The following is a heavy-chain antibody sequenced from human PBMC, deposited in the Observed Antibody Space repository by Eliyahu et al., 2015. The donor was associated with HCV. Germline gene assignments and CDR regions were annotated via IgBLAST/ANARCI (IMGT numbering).Heavy chain of an antibody. J-gene: IGHJ6*02. CDR1: GYSFTSYW. V-gene: IGHV5-51*01. CDR3: ARHPLYYDILTGEYGMDV. CDR2: IYPGDSDT. Sequence: EVQLVQSGAEVKKPGESLKISCKGSGYSFTSYWIGWVRQMPGKGLEWMGIIYPGDSDTRYSPSFQGQVTISADKSISTAYLQWSSLKASDTAMYYCARHPLYYDILTGEYGMDVWGQGTTVTVSS. D-gene: IGHD3-9*01.